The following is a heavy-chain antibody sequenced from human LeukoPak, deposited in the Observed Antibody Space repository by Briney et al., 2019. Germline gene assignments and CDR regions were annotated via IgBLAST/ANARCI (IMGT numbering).Heavy chain of an antibody. CDR3: ARHRGLDP. Sequence: SETLSLTCSVSGGSSNNYFWTWIRQPPGKGLEWIGNIHYTGSTNYNPSLKSRLTISLDTSKNQFSLELNSVTAADTAVYYCARHRGLDPWGQGTQVTVS. CDR2: IHYTGST. V-gene: IGHV4-59*01. D-gene: IGHD2-21*01. CDR1: GGSSNNYF. J-gene: IGHJ5*02.